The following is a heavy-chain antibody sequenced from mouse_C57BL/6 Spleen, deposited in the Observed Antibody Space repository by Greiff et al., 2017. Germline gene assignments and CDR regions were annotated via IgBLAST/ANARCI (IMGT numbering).Heavy chain of an antibody. D-gene: IGHD1-1*01. CDR2: ISDGGSYT. CDR1: GFTFSSYA. J-gene: IGHJ3*01. Sequence: EVKLEESGGGLVKPGGSLKLSCAASGFTFSSYAMSWVRQTPEKRLEWVATISDGGSYTYYPDNVKGRFTISRDNAKNNLYLQMSHLKSEDTAMYYCARDESYYGSRGFAYWGQGTLVTVSA. CDR3: ARDESYYGSRGFAY. V-gene: IGHV5-4*01.